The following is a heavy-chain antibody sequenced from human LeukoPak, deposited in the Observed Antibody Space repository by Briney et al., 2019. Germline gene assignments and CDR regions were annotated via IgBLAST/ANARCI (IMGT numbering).Heavy chain of an antibody. CDR2: IIPIFGTA. CDR1: GGTFGSYA. Sequence: ASVKVSCKASGGTFGSYAISWVRQAPGQGLEWMGGIIPIFGTANYAQKFQGRVTITADKSTSTAYMELSSLRSEDTAVYYCARTRERGREGSYHFDYWGQGTLVTVSS. J-gene: IGHJ4*02. V-gene: IGHV1-69*06. CDR3: ARTRERGREGSYHFDY. D-gene: IGHD3-16*02.